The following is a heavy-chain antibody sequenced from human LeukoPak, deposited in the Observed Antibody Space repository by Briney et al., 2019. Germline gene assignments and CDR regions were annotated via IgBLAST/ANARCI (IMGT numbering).Heavy chain of an antibody. J-gene: IGHJ6*03. CDR2: IYYSGST. CDR3: ARKLGAAGFFYDYYMDV. CDR1: GGSISSSSYY. Sequence: SETLSLTCTVSGGSISSSSYYWGWIRQPPGKGLEWIGSIYYSGSTYYNPSLKSRVTISVDTSKNQFSQKLSSVTAADTAVYYCARKLGAAGFFYDYYMDVWGKGTTVTVSS. D-gene: IGHD6-13*01. V-gene: IGHV4-39*07.